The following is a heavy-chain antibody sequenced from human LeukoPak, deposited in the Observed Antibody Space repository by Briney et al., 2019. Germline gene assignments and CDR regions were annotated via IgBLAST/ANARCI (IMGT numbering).Heavy chain of an antibody. J-gene: IGHJ3*02. CDR3: TRRVVVDASGAFDI. D-gene: IGHD2-8*02. V-gene: IGHV3-20*04. CDR1: GFSFDDFG. CDR2: ISWDSGSS. Sequence: PGGSLRLSCSASGFSFDDFGMSWVRQGQGEGLEWVAGISWDSGSSDYVDSVKGRFIISRDNAKNSLYLQMNSLRVEDTALYYCTRRVVVDASGAFDIWGQGTMVTVSS.